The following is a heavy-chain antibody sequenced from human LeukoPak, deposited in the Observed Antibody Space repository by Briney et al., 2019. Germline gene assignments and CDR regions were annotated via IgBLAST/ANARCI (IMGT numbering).Heavy chain of an antibody. CDR1: GYTFTGYY. CDR2: INTGNGNT. V-gene: IGHV1-3*04. D-gene: IGHD4-17*01. CDR3: ASVDYGDY. Sequence: ASVKVSCKASGYTFTGYYMHWVRQAPGQGLEWMGWINTGNGNTQYSQKFQGRVTFTRDTSANTAYMELSSLRSEDTAVYYCASVDYGDYWGQGTLVTVSS. J-gene: IGHJ4*02.